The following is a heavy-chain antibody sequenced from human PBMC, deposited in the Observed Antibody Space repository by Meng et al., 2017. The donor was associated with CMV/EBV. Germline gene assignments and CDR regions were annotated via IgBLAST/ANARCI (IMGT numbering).Heavy chain of an antibody. CDR1: GGTFSSYT. J-gene: IGHJ4*02. CDR3: ARESYSSGWYSFDY. D-gene: IGHD6-19*01. V-gene: IGHV1-69*04. CDR2: IIPILGIA. Sequence: SVKVSCKASGGTFSSYTISRVRQAPGQGLEWMGRIIPILGIANYAQKFQGRVAITADKSTSTAYMELSSLRSEDTAVYYCARESYSSGWYSFDYWGQGTLVTVSS.